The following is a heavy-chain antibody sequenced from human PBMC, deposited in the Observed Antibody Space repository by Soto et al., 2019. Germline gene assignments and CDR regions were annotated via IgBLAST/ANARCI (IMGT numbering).Heavy chain of an antibody. V-gene: IGHV3-48*01. CDR2: ISGSASTI. J-gene: IGHJ6*03. Sequence: PGGSLRLSCAASGFTFSNYGMNWVRQAPGKGLEWVSYISGSASTISYADSMKGRFTISRDNAKNSLYLQMNSLRAEDTAVYYCGKVAAIGPDPAYYMDVWGKGTTVTVSS. CDR3: GKVAAIGPDPAYYMDV. D-gene: IGHD2-15*01. CDR1: GFTFSNYG.